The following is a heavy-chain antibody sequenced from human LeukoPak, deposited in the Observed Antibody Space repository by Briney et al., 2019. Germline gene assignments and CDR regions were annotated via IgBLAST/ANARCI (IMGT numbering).Heavy chain of an antibody. CDR1: GFSFRSYA. J-gene: IGHJ4*02. Sequence: PGGSLRLSCAASGFSFRSYAMHCVRQAPGKGLEWVAVIAYDGSTKYYADSVKGRFTISRDNSHNTVDLQMNSLTAEDMAVYFCAKSYCSGGSCYSWSVDYWGQGTLVTVSP. CDR2: IAYDGSTK. CDR3: AKSYCSGGSCYSWSVDY. V-gene: IGHV3-30*04. D-gene: IGHD2-15*01.